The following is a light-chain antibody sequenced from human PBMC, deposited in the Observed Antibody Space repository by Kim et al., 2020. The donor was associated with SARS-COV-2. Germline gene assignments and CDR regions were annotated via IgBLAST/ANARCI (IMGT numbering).Light chain of an antibody. Sequence: SYELTQPPSVSVAPGETARITCVENNIGSKSVHWYQHRPGQAPILVISYDSDRPSGIPERISGSNSGNTATLTISRVEAGDEADYYCQVYVRTSDQDNYVFGTGTKVTVL. CDR3: QVYVRTSDQDNYV. V-gene: IGLV3-21*04. J-gene: IGLJ1*01. CDR1: NIGSKS. CDR2: YDS.